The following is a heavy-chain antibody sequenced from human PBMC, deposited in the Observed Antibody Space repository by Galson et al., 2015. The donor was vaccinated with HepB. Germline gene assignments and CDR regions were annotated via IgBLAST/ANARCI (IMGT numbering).Heavy chain of an antibody. CDR1: GYTFTSYY. CDR3: ARSDEYSSGWYRFSFDY. Sequence: SVKVSCKASGYTFTSYYMHWVRQAPGQGLEWMGIINPSGGSTSYAQKFQGRVTMTRDTSTSTVYMELSSLRSEDTAVYYCARSDEYSSGWYRFSFDYWGQGTLVTVSS. J-gene: IGHJ4*02. CDR2: INPSGGST. D-gene: IGHD6-19*01. V-gene: IGHV1-46*01.